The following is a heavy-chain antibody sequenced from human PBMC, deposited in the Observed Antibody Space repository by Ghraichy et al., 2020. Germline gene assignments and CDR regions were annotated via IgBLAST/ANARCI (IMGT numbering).Heavy chain of an antibody. CDR1: GDSVSSNSAA. D-gene: IGHD3-22*01. CDR3: ARDPTKDSSGYYGVVGAFDI. V-gene: IGHV6-1*01. CDR2: TYYRSKWYN. Sequence: SQTLSLTCAISGDSVSSNSAAWNWIRQSPSRGLEWLGRTYYRSKWYNDYAVSVKSRITINPDTSKNQFSLQLNSVTPEDTAVYYCARDPTKDSSGYYGVVGAFDIWGQGTMVTVSS. J-gene: IGHJ3*02.